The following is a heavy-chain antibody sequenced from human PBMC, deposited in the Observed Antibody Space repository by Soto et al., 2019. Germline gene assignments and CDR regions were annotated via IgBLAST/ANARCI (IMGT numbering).Heavy chain of an antibody. CDR2: INHSGST. V-gene: IGHV4-34*01. CDR3: ARGGRLRLDAFDI. Sequence: QVQLQQWGAGLLKPSETLSLTCAVYGGSFSGYYWSWIRQPPGKGLEWIGEINHSGSTNYNPSLKSRVTISVDTSKNQFSLKLSSVTAADTAVYYCARGGRLRLDAFDIWGQGTMVTVSS. D-gene: IGHD3-16*01. J-gene: IGHJ3*02. CDR1: GGSFSGYY.